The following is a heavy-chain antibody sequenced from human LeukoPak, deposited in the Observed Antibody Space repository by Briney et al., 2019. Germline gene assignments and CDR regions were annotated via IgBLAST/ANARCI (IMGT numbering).Heavy chain of an antibody. V-gene: IGHV1-46*01. CDR3: ASSYSGYIHYYYIDV. D-gene: IGHD5-12*01. CDR2: INSSSGTT. CDR1: GGTFSSYA. Sequence: ASVKVSCKASGGTFSSYAISWVRQAPGQGLEWMGIINSSSGTTTYPQRFQGRVTMTRDMSTSTVYMEVSSLRSEDTAVYYCASSYSGYIHYYYIDVWGEGTTVTVSS. J-gene: IGHJ6*03.